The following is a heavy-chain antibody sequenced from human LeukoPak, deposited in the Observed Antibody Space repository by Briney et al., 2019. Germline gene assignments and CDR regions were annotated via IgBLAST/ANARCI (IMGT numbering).Heavy chain of an antibody. Sequence: SETLSLTCSVSGYSISSGYYWGWIRQPPGKGLEWIGSIYQSGSTYYNPSLKSRVTISVDTSKNQFSLKLSSVTAADTAVYYCARAPYYDFWSGKGNIAFDIWGQGTMVTVSS. D-gene: IGHD3-3*01. V-gene: IGHV4-38-2*02. CDR2: IYQSGST. CDR1: GYSISSGYY. J-gene: IGHJ3*02. CDR3: ARAPYYDFWSGKGNIAFDI.